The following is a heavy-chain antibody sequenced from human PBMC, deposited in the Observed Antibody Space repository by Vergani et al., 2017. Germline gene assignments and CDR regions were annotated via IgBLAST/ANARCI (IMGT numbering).Heavy chain of an antibody. Sequence: EVLLVESGGGFVQPGGSLRLSCAASGFTFSSYGINWVRQAPGRGLEWISYIAGSSSPIYYADSVKGRFTISRDNSKNTMFLQMNNLRAEDTAVYYCAKDNVPGYYDSSVYCDYGGQGTLVTVSS. CDR3: AKDNVPGYYDSSVYCDY. V-gene: IGHV3-48*01. CDR2: IAGSSSPI. D-gene: IGHD3-22*01. CDR1: GFTFSSYG. J-gene: IGHJ4*02.